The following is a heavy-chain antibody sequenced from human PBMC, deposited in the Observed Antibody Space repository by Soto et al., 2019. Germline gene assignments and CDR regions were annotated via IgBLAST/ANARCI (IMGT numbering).Heavy chain of an antibody. CDR3: ARDLPPQDY. CDR1: GGTFSSYA. Sequence: ASVKVSCKASGGTFSSYAISWVRQAPGQGLEWMGWIRPYNGNTNYAQKLQGRVTMTTDTSTSTAYMELRSLRSDDTAVYYCARDLPPQDYWGQGTLVTVSS. CDR2: IRPYNGNT. V-gene: IGHV1-18*01. J-gene: IGHJ4*02.